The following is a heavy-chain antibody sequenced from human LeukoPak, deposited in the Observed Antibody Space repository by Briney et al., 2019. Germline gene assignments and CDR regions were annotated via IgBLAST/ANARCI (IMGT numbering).Heavy chain of an antibody. V-gene: IGHV1-46*01. Sequence: ASVKVSCKASGYTFTTYYLYWVRQAPGQGLECVGMIQPDYGTTSYSQKFQGRVTITRDTSTSTLYMELSSLTSEDTAVYYCSRNAASGFGIWGQGTRVTVSS. J-gene: IGHJ4*02. D-gene: IGHD3-16*01. CDR3: SRNAASGFGI. CDR2: IQPDYGTT. CDR1: GYTFTTYY.